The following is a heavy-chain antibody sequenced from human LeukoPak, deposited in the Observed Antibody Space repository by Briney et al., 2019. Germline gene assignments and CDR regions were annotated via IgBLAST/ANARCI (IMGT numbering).Heavy chain of an antibody. V-gene: IGHV1-2*04. Sequence: SSVNVSYMASRYTFTGYYMHWVRQAPGQELEWMGGINPNSGGTDYAQKLHGWVTITRDTAISTGYLELSRLRYDDTSVYCCAREEQYYDILTGYYSYYYYYMDVWGKGTTVTVSS. D-gene: IGHD3-9*01. CDR3: AREEQYYDILTGYYSYYYYYMDV. CDR1: RYTFTGYY. J-gene: IGHJ6*03. CDR2: INPNSGGT.